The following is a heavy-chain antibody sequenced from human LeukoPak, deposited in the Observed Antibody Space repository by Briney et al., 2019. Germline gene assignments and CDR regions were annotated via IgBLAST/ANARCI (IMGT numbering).Heavy chain of an antibody. CDR3: ARGSRDGYNYYYYGMDV. Sequence: ASVKVSCKVSGYTFTGYYMHWVRQAPGQGLEWMGWINPNSGGTNYAQKFQGWVTMTRDTSISTAYMELSRLRSDDTAVYYCARGSRDGYNYYYYGMDVWGQGTTVTVSS. D-gene: IGHD5-24*01. CDR2: INPNSGGT. V-gene: IGHV1-2*04. CDR1: GYTFTGYY. J-gene: IGHJ6*02.